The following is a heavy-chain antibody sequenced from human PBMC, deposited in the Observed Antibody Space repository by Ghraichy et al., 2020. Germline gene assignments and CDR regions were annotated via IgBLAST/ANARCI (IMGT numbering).Heavy chain of an antibody. CDR3: ARAPQSSVYCSGGSCYPPGAFDI. D-gene: IGHD2-15*01. V-gene: IGHV1-69*13. J-gene: IGHJ3*02. CDR1: GGTFSSYA. CDR2: IIPIFGTA. Sequence: SVKVSCKASGGTFSSYAISWVRQAPGQGLEWMGGIIPIFGTANYAQKFQGRVTITADESTSTAYMELSSLRSEDTAVYYCARAPQSSVYCSGGSCYPPGAFDIWGQGTMVTVSS.